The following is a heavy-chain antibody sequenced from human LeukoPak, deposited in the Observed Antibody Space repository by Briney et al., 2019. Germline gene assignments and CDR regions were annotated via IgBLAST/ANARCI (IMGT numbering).Heavy chain of an antibody. J-gene: IGHJ5*02. V-gene: IGHV3-11*04. CDR2: ISSSGSTI. CDR3: ARVMDPRVRGVIIPLSWFDP. Sequence: GGSLRLSCAASGCTFSDYYMSWIRQAPGKGLEWVSYISSSGSTIYYADSVKGRFTISRDNAKNTLYLQMNSLRAEDTAVYYCARVMDPRVRGVIIPLSWFDPWGQGTLVTVSS. D-gene: IGHD3-10*01. CDR1: GCTFSDYY.